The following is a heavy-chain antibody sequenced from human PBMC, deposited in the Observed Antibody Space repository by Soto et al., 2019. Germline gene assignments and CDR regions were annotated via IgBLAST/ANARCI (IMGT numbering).Heavy chain of an antibody. J-gene: IGHJ6*02. D-gene: IGHD4-17*01. Sequence: SGPTLVNPTETLTLTCSVSGFSLTNGRMGVSWIRQPPGKALEWLAHFFSDAERSYSTSMQSRLNMYKDSSGSQVVLTMTNMAPADTAAYFCARMDGDYNYYGLDVWGHGIAVTVSS. CDR2: FFSDAER. CDR3: ARMDGDYNYYGLDV. V-gene: IGHV2-26*01. CDR1: GFSLTNGRMG.